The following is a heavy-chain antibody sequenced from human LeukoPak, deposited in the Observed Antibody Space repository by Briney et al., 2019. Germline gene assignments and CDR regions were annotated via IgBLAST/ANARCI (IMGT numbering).Heavy chain of an antibody. CDR2: INTKTWNA. J-gene: IGHJ4*02. Sequence: ASVTVSCKASGYTLTSYAMNWVRQAAGQGIEWVGWINTKTWNATYAQGFTGRLVFSLNTSVSTVYLQISSLKAEDTAVYYCARVLGYSYGYVFDYWGQGTLVTVSS. CDR1: GYTLTSYA. D-gene: IGHD5-18*01. V-gene: IGHV7-4-1*02. CDR3: ARVLGYSYGYVFDY.